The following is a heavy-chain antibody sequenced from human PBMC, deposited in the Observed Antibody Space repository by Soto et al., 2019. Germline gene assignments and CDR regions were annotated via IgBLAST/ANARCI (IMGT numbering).Heavy chain of an antibody. D-gene: IGHD6-19*01. CDR3: ARVLPVSGYDPRAPGYTSGWNFDY. Sequence: SVKVSCKASGFTFSHSAMQWVRQARGQSLEWIGWIVVGSGNTNYAQKFQERVTISWDMSTNTAYMELSSLRSEDTAVYYCARVLPVSGYDPRAPGYTSGWNFDYWGRGTLVTVSS. J-gene: IGHJ4*02. CDR1: GFTFSHSA. V-gene: IGHV1-58*02. CDR2: IVVGSGNT.